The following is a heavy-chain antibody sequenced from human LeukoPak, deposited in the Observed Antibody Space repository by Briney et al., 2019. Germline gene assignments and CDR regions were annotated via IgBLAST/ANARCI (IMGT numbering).Heavy chain of an antibody. V-gene: IGHV3-23*01. J-gene: IGHJ4*02. D-gene: IGHD2-21*01. CDR1: GFTFSSYA. Sequence: HPGGSLRLSCAASGFTFSSYAMSWVRQAPGKGLEWVSGISGSGGSTYHADSVKGRFTISRDNSKNTLYLQMNSLRAEDTAVYYCAKKKTTSVIAVQYFDYWGQGTLVTVSS. CDR2: ISGSGGST. CDR3: AKKKTTSVIAVQYFDY.